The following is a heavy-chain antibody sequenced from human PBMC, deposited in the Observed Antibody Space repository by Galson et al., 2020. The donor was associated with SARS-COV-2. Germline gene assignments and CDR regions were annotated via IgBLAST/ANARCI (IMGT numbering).Heavy chain of an antibody. V-gene: IGHV1-24*01. J-gene: IGHJ3*02. CDR2: FDPEDGET. CDR1: GYTLTELS. D-gene: IGHD3-22*01. CDR3: ATGITMIVVSDAFDI. Sequence: ASVKVYCKVSGYTLTELSMHWVRQAPGKGLEWMGGFDPEDGETIYAQKFQGRVTMTEDTSTDTAYMELSSLRSEDTAVYYCATGITMIVVSDAFDIWGHGTMVTVSS.